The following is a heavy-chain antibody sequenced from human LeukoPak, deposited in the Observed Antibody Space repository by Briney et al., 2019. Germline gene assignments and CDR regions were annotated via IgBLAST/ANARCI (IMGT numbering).Heavy chain of an antibody. Sequence: SETLSLTCTVSGGSISSSSDYWGWIRQAPGKGLEWIGSIYYHENTYYNSSLKSRVTISVDTSKKQFSLRLNSVTTADTAVYYCASGTRRIQLWFPDAFDIWGQGTIVTVSS. CDR2: IYYHENT. CDR3: ASGTRRIQLWFPDAFDI. CDR1: GGSISSSSDY. J-gene: IGHJ3*02. V-gene: IGHV4-39*01. D-gene: IGHD5-18*01.